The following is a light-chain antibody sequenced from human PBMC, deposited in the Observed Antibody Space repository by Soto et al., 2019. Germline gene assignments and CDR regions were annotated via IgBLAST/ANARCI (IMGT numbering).Light chain of an antibody. Sequence: SALTQPASVSGSLGQSITISCTGTSSDVGGYNYVSWYQQHPGKAPKLMIYDVSNRPSGVSNRFSGSKSGNTASLTISGLQAEDEADYYCSSYTSSSTRVFGTGTKLTVL. J-gene: IGLJ1*01. CDR1: SSDVGGYNY. CDR3: SSYTSSSTRV. V-gene: IGLV2-14*01. CDR2: DVS.